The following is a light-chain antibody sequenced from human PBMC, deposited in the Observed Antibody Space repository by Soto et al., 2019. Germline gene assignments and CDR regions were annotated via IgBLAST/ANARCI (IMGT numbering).Light chain of an antibody. Sequence: ETVLTQSPGTLYLSPGERATLSCRASQSVTSRFLAWYQQKPGQAPRLLIYDTYSRATGIPDRFSGSGSGTDFTLTISRLEPEACAVYYCQQYGSSPPYTFGQGTKLEIQ. V-gene: IGKV3-20*01. J-gene: IGKJ2*01. CDR2: DTY. CDR1: QSVTSRF. CDR3: QQYGSSPPYT.